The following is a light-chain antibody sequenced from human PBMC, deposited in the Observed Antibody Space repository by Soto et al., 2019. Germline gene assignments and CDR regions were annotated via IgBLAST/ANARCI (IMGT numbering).Light chain of an antibody. V-gene: IGKV3-20*01. Sequence: EMVLTHSPGTLSLSPGERATLSCRASQSVSSTYLAWYQQKPGQSPRLVIYGASTRATGIPDRFSGSGSGTDFNLTISGLEPEDFAVYYCQQYGSSQSTFGQGTRLQVK. CDR1: QSVSSTY. CDR2: GAS. J-gene: IGKJ5*01. CDR3: QQYGSSQST.